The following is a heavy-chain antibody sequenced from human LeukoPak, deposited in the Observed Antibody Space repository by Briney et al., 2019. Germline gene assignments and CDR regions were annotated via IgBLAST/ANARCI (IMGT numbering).Heavy chain of an antibody. CDR1: GYSISSAYY. J-gene: IGHJ4*02. CDR2: VDHSGST. D-gene: IGHD3-3*01. CDR3: ARAITIFGVVIVTGGYFDY. V-gene: IGHV4-38-2*02. Sequence: SETLSLTCTVSGYSISSAYYWGWIRQPPGKGLERIGSVDHSGSTYYNPSLKSRVTISVDTSKNQFSLKLSSVTAADTAMYYCARAITIFGVVIVTGGYFDYWGQGTLVTVSS.